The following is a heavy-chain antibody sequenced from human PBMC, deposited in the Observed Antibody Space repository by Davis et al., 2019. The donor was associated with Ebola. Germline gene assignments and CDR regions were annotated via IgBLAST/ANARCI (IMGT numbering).Heavy chain of an antibody. V-gene: IGHV4-39*01. CDR2: IYYSGST. CDR3: ARRVGSYYGDFDY. CDR1: GGSISSSNYY. D-gene: IGHD1-26*01. Sequence: PSETLSLTCTVSGGSISSSNYYWGWIRQPPGKGLEWIGSIYYSGSTYYNPSLKSRLTISVDTSKNQFSLKLRSVTAADTAVYYCARRVGSYYGDFDYWGQGTLVTVSS. J-gene: IGHJ4*02.